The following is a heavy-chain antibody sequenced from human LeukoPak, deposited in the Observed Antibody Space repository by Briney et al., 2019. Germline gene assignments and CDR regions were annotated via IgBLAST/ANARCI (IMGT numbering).Heavy chain of an antibody. Sequence: ASVKVSCKASGYTFTSYDINWVRQATGQGLEWMGWMNPNSGNTGYAQKFQGRVTITRNTSISTAYMELSSLRSEDTAVYYCARLYYDFWSGSHDAFDIWGQGTMVTVSS. CDR1: GYTFTSYD. CDR3: ARLYYDFWSGSHDAFDI. CDR2: MNPNSGNT. J-gene: IGHJ3*02. V-gene: IGHV1-8*03. D-gene: IGHD3-3*01.